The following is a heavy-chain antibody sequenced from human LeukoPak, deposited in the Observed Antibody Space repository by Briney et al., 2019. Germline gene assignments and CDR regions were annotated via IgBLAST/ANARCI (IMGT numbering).Heavy chain of an antibody. CDR2: INPNSGGT. J-gene: IGHJ5*02. CDR3: ARTTLSNYVYLGSFDP. D-gene: IGHD4-11*01. Sequence: ASVKVSCTASGYTFTSYYMHWVRQAPGQGLEWMGRINPNSGGTNYAQKFQGRVTMTRDTSISTAYMELSRLRSDDTAVYYCARTTLSNYVYLGSFDPWGQGTLVTVSS. V-gene: IGHV1-2*06. CDR1: GYTFTSYY.